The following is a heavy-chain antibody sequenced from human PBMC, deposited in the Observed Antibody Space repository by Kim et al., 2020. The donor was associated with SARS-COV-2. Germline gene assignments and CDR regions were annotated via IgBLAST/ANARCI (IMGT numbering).Heavy chain of an antibody. V-gene: IGHV3-21*01. J-gene: IGHJ4*02. Sequence: VKGRFTISRDNAKNSLYLQMNSLRAEDTAVYYCARCSYCSSTSCYYYFDYWGQGTLVTVSS. CDR3: ARCSYCSSTSCYYYFDY. D-gene: IGHD2-2*01.